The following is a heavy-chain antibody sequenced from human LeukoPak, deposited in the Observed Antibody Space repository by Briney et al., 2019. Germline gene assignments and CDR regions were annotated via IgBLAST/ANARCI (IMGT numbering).Heavy chain of an antibody. CDR1: GFTSSDCW. CDR3: ARGRRTDN. J-gene: IGHJ4*02. Sequence: GGSLRLSCAASGFTSSDCWMSWVRQAPGKGLEWVANIKQDGSQKYYVDSVKGRFTISRDNAKNSLYLQMNSLRVEDTAVYYCARGRRTDNWGLGTLVTVSS. V-gene: IGHV3-7*01. CDR2: IKQDGSQK.